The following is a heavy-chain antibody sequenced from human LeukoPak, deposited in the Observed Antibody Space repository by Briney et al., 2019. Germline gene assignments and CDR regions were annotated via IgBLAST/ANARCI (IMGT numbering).Heavy chain of an antibody. Sequence: SVKVSCKASGGTFSSYTISWGRQAPGPGLEWMGRIIPILGIANYAQKFQGRVTIPADKSTSTAYMELSSLRSEDTAVYYCARGQWELRADWFDPWGQGTLVTVSS. V-gene: IGHV1-69*02. D-gene: IGHD1-26*01. CDR1: GGTFSSYT. CDR2: IIPILGIA. J-gene: IGHJ5*02. CDR3: ARGQWELRADWFDP.